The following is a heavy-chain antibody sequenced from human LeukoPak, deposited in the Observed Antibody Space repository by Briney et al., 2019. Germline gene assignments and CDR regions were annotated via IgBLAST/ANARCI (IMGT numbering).Heavy chain of an antibody. Sequence: PGGSLRLSCAASGFTVSSNYMSWVRQAPGKGLEWVSGISWNSVRIGYAGSVKGRFTISRDNAENSLYLEMNSLRTEDTAFYYCAKDRSVYPDDAFDIWGHGTMVIVSS. CDR1: GFTVSSNY. J-gene: IGHJ3*02. CDR3: AKDRSVYPDDAFDI. D-gene: IGHD5/OR15-5a*01. V-gene: IGHV3-9*01. CDR2: ISWNSVRI.